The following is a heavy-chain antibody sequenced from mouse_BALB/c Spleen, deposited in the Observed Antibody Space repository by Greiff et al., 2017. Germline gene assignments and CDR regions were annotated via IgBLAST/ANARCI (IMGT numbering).Heavy chain of an antibody. D-gene: IGHD1-1*01. CDR1: GYTFTSYW. Sequence: VQLQESGAELAKPGASVKMSCKASGYTFTSYWMHWVKQRPGQGLEWIGYINPSTGYTEYNQKFKDKATLTADKSSSTAYMQLSSLTSEDSAVYYCASYYYGSSYAWFAYWGQGTLVTVSA. J-gene: IGHJ3*01. V-gene: IGHV1-7*01. CDR3: ASYYYGSSYAWFAY. CDR2: INPSTGYT.